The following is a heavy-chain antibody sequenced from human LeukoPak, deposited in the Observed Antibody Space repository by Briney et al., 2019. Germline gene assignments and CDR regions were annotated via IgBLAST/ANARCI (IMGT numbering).Heavy chain of an antibody. Sequence: PSETLSLTCTVSGGSISSYYWSWIRQPPGKGLEWFGYIYYSGRTNYNPSLKSRVTISVDTSKNQFSLKLSSVTAADTAVYYRARGDPPYYDILTGYSILPGYFDYWGQGTLVTVSS. D-gene: IGHD3-9*01. CDR2: IYYSGRT. CDR3: ARGDPPYYDILTGYSILPGYFDY. J-gene: IGHJ4*02. CDR1: GGSISSYY. V-gene: IGHV4-59*01.